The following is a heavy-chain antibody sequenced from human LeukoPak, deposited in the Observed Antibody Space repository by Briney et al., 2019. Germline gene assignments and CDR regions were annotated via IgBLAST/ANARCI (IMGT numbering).Heavy chain of an antibody. Sequence: PGGSLRLSCAASGFTFSSYAMSWVRQAPGKGLEWVSAISGGGGSTYYADSVKGRFTISRDNSKNTLYLQMNSLRADDTAVYYCAKDPYSSSWPGWFDHWGQGTLVTVSS. D-gene: IGHD6-13*01. V-gene: IGHV3-23*01. CDR3: AKDPYSSSWPGWFDH. CDR1: GFTFSSYA. CDR2: ISGGGGST. J-gene: IGHJ5*02.